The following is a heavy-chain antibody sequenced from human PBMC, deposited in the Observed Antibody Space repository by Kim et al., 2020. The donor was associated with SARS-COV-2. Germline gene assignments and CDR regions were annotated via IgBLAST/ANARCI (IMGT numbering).Heavy chain of an antibody. Sequence: SETLSLTCTVSGGSISSSSYYWGWIRQPPGKGLEWIGSIYYSGSTYYNPSLKSRVTISVDTSKNQFSLKLSSVTAADTAVYYCARRIYRSSGWGFYYYYGMDVWGQGTTVTVSS. CDR2: IYYSGST. CDR3: ARRIYRSSGWGFYYYYGMDV. V-gene: IGHV4-39*01. J-gene: IGHJ6*02. CDR1: GGSISSSSYY. D-gene: IGHD6-19*01.